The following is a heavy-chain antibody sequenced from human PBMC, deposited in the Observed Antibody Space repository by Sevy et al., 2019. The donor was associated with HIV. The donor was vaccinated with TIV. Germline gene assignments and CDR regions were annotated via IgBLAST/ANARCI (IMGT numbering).Heavy chain of an antibody. CDR1: GFTFSDYY. CDR3: ARDRNKGITRTTGY. V-gene: IGHV3-11*06. D-gene: IGHD1-7*01. J-gene: IGHJ4*02. Sequence: GGSLRLSCAASGFTFSDYYMSWIRQAPGKGLEWVSYISSSSSYTNYADSVKGRFTISRDSAKNSLYLQMNSLRAEDTAVYYCARDRNKGITRTTGYWGQGTLVTVSS. CDR2: ISSSSSYT.